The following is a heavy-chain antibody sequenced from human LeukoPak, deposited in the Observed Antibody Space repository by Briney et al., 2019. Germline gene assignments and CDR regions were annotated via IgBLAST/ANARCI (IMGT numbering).Heavy chain of an antibody. Sequence: ASVKVSCKASGYTFTGYYMHWVRQAPGQGLEWMGWINPNSGGTNYAQKFQGRVTMTRDTSISTAYMELSRLRSDDTAVYYCARDLGSQYYYGSGLDPWGQGTLVTVSS. D-gene: IGHD3-10*01. CDR2: INPNSGGT. V-gene: IGHV1-2*02. J-gene: IGHJ5*02. CDR3: ARDLGSQYYYGSGLDP. CDR1: GYTFTGYY.